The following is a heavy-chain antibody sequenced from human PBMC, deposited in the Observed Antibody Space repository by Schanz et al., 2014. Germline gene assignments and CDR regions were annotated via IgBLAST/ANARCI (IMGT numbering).Heavy chain of an antibody. J-gene: IGHJ4*02. CDR1: GFTFSDYF. V-gene: IGHV3-11*01. D-gene: IGHD3-10*01. CDR2: IGNGGVTI. Sequence: VQLVESGGGWVQPGGSLRLSCAASGFTFSDYFMAWIRQPPGRGLEWVSYIGNGGVTIYYADSVKGRFTISRDNSKNSRYLQMNSLRAEDTAVYYCARIGGSVFDYWAQGTLVTVSS. CDR3: ARIGGSVFDY.